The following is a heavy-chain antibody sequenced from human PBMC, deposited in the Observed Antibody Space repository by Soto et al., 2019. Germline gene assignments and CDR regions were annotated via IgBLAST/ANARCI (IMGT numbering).Heavy chain of an antibody. V-gene: IGHV3-30*18. CDR2: ISYDGSKK. CDR3: AKDGSSWHFDY. D-gene: IGHD6-13*01. J-gene: IGHJ4*02. Sequence: GGSLRLSCAASGFTFSSYGMHWVRQAPGKGLEWVAVISYDGSKKYYADSVKGRFTISRDESKNTLYLQMNSLRAEDTAVYYCAKDGSSWHFDYWGQGTLVTVSS. CDR1: GFTFSSYG.